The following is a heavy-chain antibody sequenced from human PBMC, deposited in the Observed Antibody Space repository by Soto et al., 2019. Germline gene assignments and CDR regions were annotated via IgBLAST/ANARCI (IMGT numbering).Heavy chain of an antibody. CDR1: GYTFTSYG. J-gene: IGHJ6*03. CDR2: ISAYNGNT. D-gene: IGHD4-17*01. CDR3: ASSEGDYSHKPYPYYYYYMDV. Sequence: ASVKVSCKASGYTFTSYGISWVRQAPGQGLEWMGWISAYNGNTNYAQKLQGRVTMTTDTSTSTAYMELRSLRSDDTAVYYCASSEGDYSHKPYPYYYYYMDVWGKGTTVTVSS. V-gene: IGHV1-18*01.